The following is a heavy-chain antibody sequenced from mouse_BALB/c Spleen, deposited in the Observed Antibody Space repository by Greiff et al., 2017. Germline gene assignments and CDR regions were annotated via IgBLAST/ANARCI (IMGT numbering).Heavy chain of an antibody. CDR2: IWSGGST. CDR3: ARRGYPYYAMDY. V-gene: IGHV2-2*02. Sequence: VHLVESGPGLVQPSQSLSITCTVSGFSLTSYGVHWVRQSPGKGLEWLGVIWSGGSTDYNAAFISRLSISKDNSKSQVFFKMNSLQANDTAIYYCARRGYPYYAMDYWGQGTSVTVSS. J-gene: IGHJ4*01. D-gene: IGHD3-1*01. CDR1: GFSLTSYG.